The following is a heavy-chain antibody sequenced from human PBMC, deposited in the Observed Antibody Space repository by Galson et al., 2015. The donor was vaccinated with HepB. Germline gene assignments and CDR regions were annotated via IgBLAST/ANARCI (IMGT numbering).Heavy chain of an antibody. D-gene: IGHD3-22*01. V-gene: IGHV5-10-1*01. CDR1: GYIFTTYW. Sequence: QSGAEVKKPGESLRISCKGSGYIFTTYWINWVRPMPGKGPEWMGRIDPSDFYTDYSPSFQGHVSISADKSVNTAFLYWSSLKASDTAIYYCARQSKIVVPASDQHGMDVWGQGATVTVSS. CDR2: IDPSDFYT. CDR3: ARQSKIVVPASDQHGMDV. J-gene: IGHJ6*02.